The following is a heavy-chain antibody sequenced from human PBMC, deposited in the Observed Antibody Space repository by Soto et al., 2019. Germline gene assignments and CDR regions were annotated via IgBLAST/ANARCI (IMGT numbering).Heavy chain of an antibody. V-gene: IGHV1-2*02. CDR1: ACTLSIYG. Sequence: ASGKCSSHTLACTLSIYGIGRVRPAPGQPLEWLGSISLYRHGANYAQKFQGRVSMTRATSFTTAYIDLTWLTSDDTAVYYCARRGDRTVGYFDFWGQGALVTVS. CDR2: ISLYRHGA. D-gene: IGHD2-21*01. J-gene: IGHJ4*02. CDR3: ARRGDRTVGYFDF.